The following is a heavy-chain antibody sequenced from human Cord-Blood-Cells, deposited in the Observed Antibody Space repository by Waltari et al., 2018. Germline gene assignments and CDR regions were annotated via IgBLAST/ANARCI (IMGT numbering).Heavy chain of an antibody. V-gene: IGHV1-69*01. J-gene: IGHJ3*02. D-gene: IGHD7-27*01. CDR2: IIPIFGTA. CDR1: GGTFSSYA. Sequence: QVQLVQPGAEVKKPGSSVKVSCKASGGTFSSYAISWVRQDPGQGLEWMGGIIPIFGTANYAQKCQGRVTITADESTSTTYMELSSLRSEDTAVYYCARGTGVVRIGAFDIWGQGTMVTVSS. CDR3: ARGTGVVRIGAFDI.